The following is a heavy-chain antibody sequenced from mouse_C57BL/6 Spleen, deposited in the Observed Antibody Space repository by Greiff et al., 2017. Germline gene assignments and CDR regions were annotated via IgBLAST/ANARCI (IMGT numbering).Heavy chain of an antibody. Sequence: LEWVATISDGGSYTYYPDNVKGRFTISRDNAKNNLYLQMSHLKSENTAMYYWARDPGSGGYFDVWGTGTTVTVSS. V-gene: IGHV5-4*01. CDR3: ARDPGSGGYFDV. J-gene: IGHJ1*03. CDR2: ISDGGSYT.